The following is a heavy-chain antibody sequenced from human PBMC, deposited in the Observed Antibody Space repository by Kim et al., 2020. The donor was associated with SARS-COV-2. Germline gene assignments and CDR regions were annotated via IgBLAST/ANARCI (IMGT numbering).Heavy chain of an antibody. CDR3: ATQSSWRIDY. J-gene: IGHJ4*02. D-gene: IGHD6-13*01. CDR1: GFTFSDYW. Sequence: GGSLRLSCAASGFTFSDYWMTWVRQAPGKGLVWVANIKYDGGATYYVDSLRGRFTISRDNAGNSLYLQMNSLRPEDTAVYYCATQSSWRIDYWGQGTQVTVSS. CDR2: IKYDGGAT. V-gene: IGHV3-7*01.